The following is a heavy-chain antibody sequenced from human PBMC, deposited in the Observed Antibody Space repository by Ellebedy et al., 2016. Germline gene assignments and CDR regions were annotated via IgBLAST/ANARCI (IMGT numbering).Heavy chain of an antibody. Sequence: GESLKISCAASGFTFSSYAMSWVRQAPGKGLEWVSAISGSGGSTYYADSVKGRFTISRDNSKNTLYLQMNSLRAEDTAVYYCASQKKGTVTTDWGQGTLVTVSS. J-gene: IGHJ4*02. D-gene: IGHD4-17*01. CDR2: ISGSGGST. CDR1: GFTFSSYA. V-gene: IGHV3-23*01. CDR3: ASQKKGTVTTD.